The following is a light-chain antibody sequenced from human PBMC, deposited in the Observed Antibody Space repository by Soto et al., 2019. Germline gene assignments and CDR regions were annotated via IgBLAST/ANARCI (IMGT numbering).Light chain of an antibody. J-gene: IGLJ2*01. CDR3: GTLDSSLTAVV. V-gene: IGLV1-51*01. CDR1: SSNIENNY. Sequence: QSVLTQPPSVSAAPGQTVTISCSGSSSNIENNYVSWYQQVPGTAPKLLIYDTNKRPSGISDRLSGSKSGTSATLGITGLKSGDEAHYHCGTLDSSLTAVVLGVGTKLTVL. CDR2: DTN.